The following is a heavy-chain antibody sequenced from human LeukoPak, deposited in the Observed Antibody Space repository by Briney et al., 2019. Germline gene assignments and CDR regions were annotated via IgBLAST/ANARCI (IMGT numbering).Heavy chain of an antibody. D-gene: IGHD3-10*01. CDR3: AREGGAYYGSAGDY. J-gene: IGHJ4*02. Sequence: GGSLRLSCAASGFTFSSYAMHWVRQAPGKGLEWVAVISYDGSNKYYADSVKGRFTISRDNSKNTLYLQMNSLRAEDTAVYYCAREGGAYYGSAGDYWGQGTLVTVSS. CDR1: GFTFSSYA. V-gene: IGHV3-30*04. CDR2: ISYDGSNK.